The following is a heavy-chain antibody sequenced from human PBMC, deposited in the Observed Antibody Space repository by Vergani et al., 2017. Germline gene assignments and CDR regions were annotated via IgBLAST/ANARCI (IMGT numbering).Heavy chain of an antibody. CDR3: ASRRPRLNLGSKSNAGTFDS. CDR2: ITAIGSA. D-gene: IGHD3-10*01. J-gene: IGHJ4*02. CDR1: GGSLSGYF. Sequence: QVHLQQRGAGVLKPSETPSLTCGVIGGSLSGYFWSWIRQSPGRGLEWRGEITAIGSAKYSPSATSRVTISVDTDRGEFTLTVTSVTAADTGLYFCASRRPRLNLGSKSNAGTFDSWGQGTLVTVSS. V-gene: IGHV4-34*02.